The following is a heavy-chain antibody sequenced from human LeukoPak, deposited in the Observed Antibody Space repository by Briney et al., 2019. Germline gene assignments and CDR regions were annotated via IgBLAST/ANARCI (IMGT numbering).Heavy chain of an antibody. V-gene: IGHV3-21*01. D-gene: IGHD2-8*02. CDR2: ISSGTNYI. J-gene: IGHJ4*02. CDR1: GFTFDNYN. CDR3: ARSAGGNYFDY. Sequence: GGSLRLSCAASGFTFDNYNTNWVRQAPGKGLEWVSSISSGTNYIFEADSVKGRFTVTKDTALNSLSLQMNSLRADDTAVYYCARSAGGNYFDYWDQGTLVTVSS.